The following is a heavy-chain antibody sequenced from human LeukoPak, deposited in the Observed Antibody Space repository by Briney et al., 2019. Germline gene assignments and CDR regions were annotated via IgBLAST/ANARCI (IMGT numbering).Heavy chain of an antibody. CDR1: GFTFSCYG. J-gene: IGHJ4*02. Sequence: GRSLRLSCSASGFTFSCYGMHWVRQAPGKGLEWVAVISYDGSNKYYADSVKGRFTISRDNSKNTLYLQMNSLRAEDTAVYYCAKDLSGSGSYVWEDFDYWGQGTLVTVSS. D-gene: IGHD3-10*01. CDR3: AKDLSGSGSYVWEDFDY. V-gene: IGHV3-30*18. CDR2: ISYDGSNK.